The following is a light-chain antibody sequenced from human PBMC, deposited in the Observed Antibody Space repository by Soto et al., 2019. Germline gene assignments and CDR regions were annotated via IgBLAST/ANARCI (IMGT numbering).Light chain of an antibody. V-gene: IGLV2-23*01. CDR1: SVESYNV. J-gene: IGLJ3*02. Sequence: QSALTQPASVSGSPGQSITISCTGTSVESYNVVSWYQQHPGKAPKVMIYEGSQRPSGVSNRFSGSKSGNTASLTISGLQAEDEAEYYCCSYAGSSTWVFGGGTKLTVL. CDR3: CSYAGSSTWV. CDR2: EGS.